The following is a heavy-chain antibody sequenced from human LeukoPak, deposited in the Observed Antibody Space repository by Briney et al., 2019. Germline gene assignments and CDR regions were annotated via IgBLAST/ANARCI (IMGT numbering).Heavy chain of an antibody. CDR3: ARVSYYDSSGNRGAFDY. CDR1: GGSFIGYY. Sequence: SETLSLTCAVYGGSFIGYYWSWIRQPPGKGLEWSGEINHSGSTNYNPSLKSRVTISVDTSKNQFSLKLSSVTAADTAVYYCARVSYYDSSGNRGAFDYWGQGTLVTVSS. D-gene: IGHD3-22*01. V-gene: IGHV4-34*01. CDR2: INHSGST. J-gene: IGHJ4*02.